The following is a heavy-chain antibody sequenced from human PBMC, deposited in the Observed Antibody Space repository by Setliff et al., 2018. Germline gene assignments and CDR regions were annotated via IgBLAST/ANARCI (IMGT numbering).Heavy chain of an antibody. D-gene: IGHD3-9*01. Sequence: SVKVSCKASGGTFSKIGVSWVRQAPGQGLEWMGGIIPIFGTANYSQKFKGRVTITTDESTSTAYMELSSLRSEDTAVYYCARGRSDYYILTGYNLNNYYDLDVWGKGTTVTVSS. CDR3: ARGRSDYYILTGYNLNNYYDLDV. CDR2: IIPIFGTA. J-gene: IGHJ6*03. V-gene: IGHV1-69*05. CDR1: GGTFSKIG.